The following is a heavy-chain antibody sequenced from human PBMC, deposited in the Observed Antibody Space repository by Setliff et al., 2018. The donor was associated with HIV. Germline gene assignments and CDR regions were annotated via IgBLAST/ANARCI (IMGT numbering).Heavy chain of an antibody. D-gene: IGHD3-9*01. CDR2: IIPIFATP. V-gene: IGHV1-69*13. J-gene: IGHJ5*02. CDR1: GYTFTSYA. CDR3: ATSPRGTYYDILSGRPRGWFDP. Sequence: GASVKVSCKASGYTFTSYAVSWVRQAPGQGLEWMGGIIPIFATPNYAQRFQGRVTITADESTSTAYMDLSSLTSDDTAVYYCATSPRGTYYDILSGRPRGWFDPWGQGTLVTVSS.